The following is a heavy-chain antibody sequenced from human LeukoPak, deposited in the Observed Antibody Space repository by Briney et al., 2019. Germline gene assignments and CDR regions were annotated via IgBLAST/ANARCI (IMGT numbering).Heavy chain of an antibody. J-gene: IGHJ3*02. Sequence: VSVTVSCTASGYTFTIYYMHWVRQAPGQGLEWMGIINPSGGSTSYAQKFQGRVTMTRDTSTSTVYMELSSLRSEDTAVYYCARASNYYDSSGYPTWAFDIWGQGTMVTVSS. D-gene: IGHD3-22*01. CDR1: GYTFTIYY. CDR2: INPSGGST. V-gene: IGHV1-46*01. CDR3: ARASNYYDSSGYPTWAFDI.